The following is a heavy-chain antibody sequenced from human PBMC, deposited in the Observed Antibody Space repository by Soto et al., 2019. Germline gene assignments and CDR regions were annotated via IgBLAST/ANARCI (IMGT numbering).Heavy chain of an antibody. V-gene: IGHV5-51*01. CDR3: ARSGGFTMVRGGWFDP. CDR2: IYPGDSDT. J-gene: IGHJ5*02. Sequence: GESLKISCKGSGYSFTSYWIGWVRQMPGKGLEWMGIIYPGDSDTRYSPSFQGQVTISADKSISTAYLQWSSLKASDTAMYYCARSGGFTMVRGGWFDPWGQGTLVTVSS. CDR1: GYSFTSYW. D-gene: IGHD3-10*01.